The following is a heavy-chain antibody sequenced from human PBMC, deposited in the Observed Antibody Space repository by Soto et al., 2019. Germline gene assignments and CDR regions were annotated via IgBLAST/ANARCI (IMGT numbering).Heavy chain of an antibody. D-gene: IGHD5-12*01. CDR2: SSGYNGNT. J-gene: IGHJ4*02. CDR1: GYTFTNFG. Sequence: ASVKVSCKASGYTFTNFGITWVRRAPGQGLEWMGWSSGYNGNTNYAQKLQGRVTMTTDTSTSTAYMELRSLRSDDTAVYYCARDGYSGDYPRPYYFDYWGLGTLVTVSS. CDR3: ARDGYSGDYPRPYYFDY. V-gene: IGHV1-18*04.